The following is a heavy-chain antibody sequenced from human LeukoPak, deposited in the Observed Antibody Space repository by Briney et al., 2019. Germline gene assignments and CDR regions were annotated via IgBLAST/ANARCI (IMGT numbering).Heavy chain of an antibody. Sequence: PSETLSLTCTVSGDSISTYYWSWIRQPPGKGLEWIGYIYYSGSTNYNPSLKSRVTISVDTSKNQFSLKLTSVTAADTAVYYCARGVNSGYLFDYWGQGTLVTVSS. J-gene: IGHJ4*02. CDR1: GDSISTYY. CDR2: IYYSGST. CDR3: ARGVNSGYLFDY. V-gene: IGHV4-59*08. D-gene: IGHD5-12*01.